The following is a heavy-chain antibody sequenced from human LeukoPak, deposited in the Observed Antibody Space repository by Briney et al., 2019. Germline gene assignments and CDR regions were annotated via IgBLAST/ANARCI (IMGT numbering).Heavy chain of an antibody. CDR3: ARAGDYYGSGSYGVDWFDP. CDR2: IYHSGST. V-gene: IGHV4-30-2*01. J-gene: IGHJ5*02. D-gene: IGHD3-10*01. Sequence: SQTLSLTCAVSGGSISSGGYSWRWIRQPPGRGLEWIAYIYHSGSTYYNPSLKSRVTISVDRSKNQFSLKLSSVTAADTAVYYCARAGDYYGSGSYGVDWFDPWGQGTLVTVSS. CDR1: GGSISSGGYS.